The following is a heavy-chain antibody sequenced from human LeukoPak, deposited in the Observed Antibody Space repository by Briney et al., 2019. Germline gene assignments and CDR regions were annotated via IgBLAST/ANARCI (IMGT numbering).Heavy chain of an antibody. J-gene: IGHJ5*02. V-gene: IGHV3-74*01. Sequence: GGSLRLSCAAPGFTFSSYWMHWVRQAPGKGLVWVSHINSDASSTSYADSVKGRFTISRDNAKNTLYLQMNSLRAEDTAVYYCARGGFLGSFDPWGQGTLVTVSS. CDR3: ARGGFLGSFDP. CDR2: INSDASST. CDR1: GFTFSSYW. D-gene: IGHD2/OR15-2a*01.